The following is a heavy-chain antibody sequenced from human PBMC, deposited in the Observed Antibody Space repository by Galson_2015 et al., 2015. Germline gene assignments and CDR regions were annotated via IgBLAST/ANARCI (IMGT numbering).Heavy chain of an antibody. Sequence: SLRLSCAASGFTFSNYWMSWVRQAPGKGLEWVANIKQDGSEKYYVDSVKGRFTISRDNAKNSLYLQMNSLRAEDTAVYYCARDMEVWSGYYLLDYWGQGTLVTVSS. V-gene: IGHV3-7*01. CDR3: ARDMEVWSGYYLLDY. CDR2: IKQDGSEK. J-gene: IGHJ4*02. D-gene: IGHD3-3*01. CDR1: GFTFSNYW.